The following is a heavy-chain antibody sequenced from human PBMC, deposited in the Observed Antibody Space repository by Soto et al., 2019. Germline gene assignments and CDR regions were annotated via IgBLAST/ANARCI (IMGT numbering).Heavy chain of an antibody. D-gene: IGHD3-22*01. CDR2: IIPIFGTA. CDR3: AKLYDNDAFDI. J-gene: IGHJ3*02. CDR1: GGTFSSYA. V-gene: IGHV1-69*13. Sequence: ASVKVSCKASGGTFSSYAISWVRQAPGQGLEWMGGIIPIFGTANYAQKFQGRVTITADESTSTAYMELSSLRSEDTAVYYCAKLYDNDAFDIWGQGTMVTVSS.